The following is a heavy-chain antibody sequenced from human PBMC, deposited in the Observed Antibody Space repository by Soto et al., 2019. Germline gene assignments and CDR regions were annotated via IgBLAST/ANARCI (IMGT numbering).Heavy chain of an antibody. CDR2: IIPIFGTA. CDR1: GCTFSSYA. Sequence: SVKVSCKASGCTFSSYAISWVRQAPGQGLEWMGGIIPIFGTANYAQKFQGRVTTTADESTSTAYMELSSLRSEDTAVYYCARVRVAAAGRGTYNWFDPWGQGTLVTVSS. J-gene: IGHJ5*02. V-gene: IGHV1-69*13. D-gene: IGHD6-13*01. CDR3: ARVRVAAAGRGTYNWFDP.